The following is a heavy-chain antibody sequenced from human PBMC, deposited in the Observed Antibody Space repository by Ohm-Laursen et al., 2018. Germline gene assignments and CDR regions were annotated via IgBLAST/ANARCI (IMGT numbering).Heavy chain of an antibody. CDR2: IYFTGST. CDR3: ARHRTATTRFDY. CDR1: GGSISSYY. J-gene: IGHJ4*02. V-gene: IGHV4-59*08. D-gene: IGHD4-17*01. Sequence: SDTLSLTCSVSGGSISSYYWSWIRQPPGKGLEWIGFIYFTGSTKYNPSLKSRVTISVDSSKNQFSLKLSSVTAADTAVYYCARHRTATTRFDYWGQGTLATVSS.